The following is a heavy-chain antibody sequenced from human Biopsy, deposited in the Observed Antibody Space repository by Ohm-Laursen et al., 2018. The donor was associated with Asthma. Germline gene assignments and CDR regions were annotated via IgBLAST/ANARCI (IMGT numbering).Heavy chain of an antibody. D-gene: IGHD2-2*01. CDR1: GGTFNTYV. CDR2: INSVFGTA. J-gene: IGHJ4*02. V-gene: IGHV1-69*01. Sequence: GSSVKVSCKSLGGTFNTYVIGWVRQAPGQGLEWMGGINSVFGTATYPQEFQDRVTFTADDSTSTVYMELSCLRSEDTAVYYCARKTGSCISRTCYSLDFWGQGTLVTVSS. CDR3: ARKTGSCISRTCYSLDF.